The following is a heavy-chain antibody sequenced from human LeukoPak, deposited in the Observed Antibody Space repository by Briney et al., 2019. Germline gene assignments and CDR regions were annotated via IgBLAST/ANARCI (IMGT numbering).Heavy chain of an antibody. Sequence: PGGSLRLSCAASGLTFSSYSMNWVRQAPGKGLEWVSSISSSSSYIYYADSVKGRFTISRDNAKNSLYLQMNSLRAEDTAVYYCARDGYSYGSPYFDYWGQGTLVTVSS. CDR2: ISSSSSYI. CDR3: ARDGYSYGSPYFDY. CDR1: GLTFSSYS. V-gene: IGHV3-21*01. D-gene: IGHD5-18*01. J-gene: IGHJ4*02.